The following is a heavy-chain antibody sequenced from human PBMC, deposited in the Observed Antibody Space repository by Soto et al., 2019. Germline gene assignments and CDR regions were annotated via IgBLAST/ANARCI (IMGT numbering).Heavy chain of an antibody. Sequence: SETLSLTCAVYGGSFSGYYWSWIRQPPGKGLEWIGEINHSGSTNYNPSLKSRVTISVDTSKNQFSLKLSSVTAADTAVYYCARYRAGRVEELSVYFDDWGQGTLVPVSS. J-gene: IGHJ4*02. CDR3: ARYRAGRVEELSVYFDD. CDR1: GGSFSGYY. D-gene: IGHD3-16*02. V-gene: IGHV4-34*01. CDR2: INHSGST.